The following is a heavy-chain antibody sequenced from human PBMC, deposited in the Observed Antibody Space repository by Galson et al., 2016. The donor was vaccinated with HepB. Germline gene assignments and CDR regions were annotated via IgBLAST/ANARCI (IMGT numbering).Heavy chain of an antibody. J-gene: IGHJ4*02. CDR1: GFTFDDYA. D-gene: IGHD3/OR15-3a*01. Sequence: SLRLSCAASGFTFDDYAMHWVRQAPGKGLEWVSVVCWYGGSISYADSVKGRFTISRANAKNSLYLQMNSLRAEDTALYYCAAAWKPPWSHGLDVWGQGTLVTVSS. CDR2: VCWYGGSI. V-gene: IGHV3-9*01. CDR3: AAAWKPPWSHGLDV.